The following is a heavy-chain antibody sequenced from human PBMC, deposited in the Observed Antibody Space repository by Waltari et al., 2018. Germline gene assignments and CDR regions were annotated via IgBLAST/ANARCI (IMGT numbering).Heavy chain of an antibody. CDR1: DGSIASSTYY. J-gene: IGHJ3*02. V-gene: IGHV3-30*03. D-gene: IGHD4-17*01. Sequence: QLQLQESGPGLVKPSETLSLTCTVSDGSIASSTYYWGWIRQPPGKGLEWVAFITFDGTNKYYADSVKGRFTISRDNPKNTMFLQMNSLRPDDTAIYYCASIFAGTAVTTIQPIDIWGQGTMVTVSS. CDR3: ASIFAGTAVTTIQPIDI. CDR2: ITFDGTN.